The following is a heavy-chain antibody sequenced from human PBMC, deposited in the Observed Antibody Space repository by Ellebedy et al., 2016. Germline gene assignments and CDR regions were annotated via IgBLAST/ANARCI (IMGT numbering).Heavy chain of an antibody. CDR1: GGSISSGDYY. J-gene: IGHJ5*02. V-gene: IGHV4-30-4*01. CDR3: ARGNYDFWSGYTNWFDP. D-gene: IGHD3-3*01. CDR2: IYYSGST. Sequence: LRLSXTVSGGSISSGDYYWSWIRQPPGKGLEWIGYIYYSGSTYYNPSLKSRVTISVDTSKNQFSLKLSSVTAADTAVYYCARGNYDFWSGYTNWFDPWGQGTLVTVSS.